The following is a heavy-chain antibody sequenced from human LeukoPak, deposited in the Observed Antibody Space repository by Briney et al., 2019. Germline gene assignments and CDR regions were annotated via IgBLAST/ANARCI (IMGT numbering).Heavy chain of an antibody. CDR1: GYSFTSYW. CDR3: ARHQYSSGWIDAFDI. J-gene: IGHJ3*02. D-gene: IGHD6-19*01. CDR2: IYPGDSDT. Sequence: GESLKISCKGSGYSFTSYWIGWVRQLPGKGLKWMGIIYPGDSDTRYSPSFQGQVTISADKSISTAYLQWSSLKASDTAMYYCARHQYSSGWIDAFDIWGQGTMVTVSS. V-gene: IGHV5-51*01.